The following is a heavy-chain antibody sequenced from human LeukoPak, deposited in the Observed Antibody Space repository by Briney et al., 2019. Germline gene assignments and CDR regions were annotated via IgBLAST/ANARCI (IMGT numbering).Heavy chain of an antibody. CDR1: GFTFSSYA. CDR2: ISGSGGST. CDR3: AKGRSRYSGYDPRSYYFDC. V-gene: IGHV3-23*01. J-gene: IGHJ4*02. Sequence: PGRSLRPSSAASGFTFSSYAMSRVRQAPGKGLEWVSAISGSGGSTYYADSVKGRFTISRDNSKNTLYLQVISLRTEDAAVYYCAKGRSRYSGYDPRSYYFDCWGQGSLVSVSS. D-gene: IGHD5-12*01.